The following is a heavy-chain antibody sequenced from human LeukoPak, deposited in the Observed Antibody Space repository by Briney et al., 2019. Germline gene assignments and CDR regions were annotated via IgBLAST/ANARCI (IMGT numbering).Heavy chain of an antibody. V-gene: IGHV1-18*01. CDR1: GYTFTSYG. Sequence: EASVKVSCKASGYTFTSYGISWVRQAPGQGLEWMGWISAYNGNTNYAQKLQGRVTMTRDMSTSIVYMELSSLRSEDTAVYYCARDKGPGDSGSYLPYYYYYIDVWGKGTTVTVSS. CDR3: ARDKGPGDSGSYLPYYYYYIDV. D-gene: IGHD3-10*01. J-gene: IGHJ6*03. CDR2: ISAYNGNT.